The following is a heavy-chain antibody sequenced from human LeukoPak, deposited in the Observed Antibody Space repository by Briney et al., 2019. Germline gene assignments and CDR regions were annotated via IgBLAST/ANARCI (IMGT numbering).Heavy chain of an antibody. CDR3: AELGITMIGGV. CDR2: ISGSGGST. D-gene: IGHD3-10*02. CDR1: GFTFSSYG. J-gene: IGHJ6*04. Sequence: GGSLRLSCAASGFTFSSYGMNWVRQAPGKGLEWVSGISGSGGSTYYADSVKGRFTISRDNAKNSLYLQMNSLRAEDTAVYYCAELGITMIGGVWGKGTTVTISS. V-gene: IGHV3-23*01.